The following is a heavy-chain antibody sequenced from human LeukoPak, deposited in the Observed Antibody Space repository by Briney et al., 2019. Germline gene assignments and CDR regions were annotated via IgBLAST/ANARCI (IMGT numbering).Heavy chain of an antibody. J-gene: IGHJ3*02. CDR3: ATDLGATTYAFDI. V-gene: IGHV1-24*01. Sequence: ASVKVSCKVSGYTLTELSMHWVRQAPGKGLEWMGGFDPEDGETIYAQKFQGRVTVTEDTSTDTAYMELSSLRSEDTAVYYCATDLGATTYAFDIWGQGTMVTVSS. D-gene: IGHD1-26*01. CDR2: FDPEDGET. CDR1: GYTLTELS.